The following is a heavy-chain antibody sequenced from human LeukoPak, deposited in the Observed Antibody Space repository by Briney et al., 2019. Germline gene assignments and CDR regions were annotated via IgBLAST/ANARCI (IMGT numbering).Heavy chain of an antibody. CDR1: GGTFSSYA. CDR2: IIPIFGTA. Sequence: ASVKVSCKASGGTFSSYAISWVRQAPGQGLEWMGAIIPIFGTANYAQKFQGRVTITADESTSTAYMELSSLRSEDTAVYYCARVRSRPHLFYYYMGVWGKGTTVTVSS. D-gene: IGHD3-10*01. V-gene: IGHV1-69*01. CDR3: ARVRSRPHLFYYYMGV. J-gene: IGHJ6*03.